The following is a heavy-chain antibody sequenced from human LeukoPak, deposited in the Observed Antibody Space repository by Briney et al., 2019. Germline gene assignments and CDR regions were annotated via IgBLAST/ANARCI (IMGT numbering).Heavy chain of an antibody. Sequence: GGSLRLSCAASGFTFSRYDMNWLRQATGKGLEWVSGIGTAGDIYYPGSVKCRFTIYRENAKHSLYLQMNSLRAEDTAVYYCGLLGITMIGCVWGKRTTVTISS. D-gene: IGHD3-22*01. V-gene: IGHV3-13*01. CDR2: IGTAGDI. J-gene: IGHJ6*01. CDR3: GLLGITMIGCV. CDR1: GFTFSRYD.